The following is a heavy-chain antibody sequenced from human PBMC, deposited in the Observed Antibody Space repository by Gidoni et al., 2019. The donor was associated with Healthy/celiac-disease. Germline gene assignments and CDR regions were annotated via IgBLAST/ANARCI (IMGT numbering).Heavy chain of an antibody. D-gene: IGHD5-12*01. CDR1: GFTFDDYA. Sequence: EVQLVESGGGLVQPGRSLRLSCAASGFTFDDYAMHWVRQAPGKGLEWVSGISWNSGSIGYADSVKGRFTISRDNAKNSLYLQMNSLRAEDTALYYCAKDNGAVATLGFDYWGQGTLVTISS. V-gene: IGHV3-9*01. CDR3: AKDNGAVATLGFDY. CDR2: ISWNSGSI. J-gene: IGHJ4*02.